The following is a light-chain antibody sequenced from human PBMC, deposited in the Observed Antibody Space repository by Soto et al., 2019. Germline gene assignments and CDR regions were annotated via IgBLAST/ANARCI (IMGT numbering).Light chain of an antibody. CDR3: QSFDSSLSGWV. Sequence: QPVLTQPPSVSGAPGQRVTISCTGSSSNIGAGYDVNWYQQLPGTAPKLLMYGINNRPSGVPDRFSGSKSGTSTSLTITGLQAEDEADYYCQSFDSSLSGWVFGGGTKVTVL. CDR1: SSNIGAGYD. J-gene: IGLJ3*02. CDR2: GIN. V-gene: IGLV1-40*01.